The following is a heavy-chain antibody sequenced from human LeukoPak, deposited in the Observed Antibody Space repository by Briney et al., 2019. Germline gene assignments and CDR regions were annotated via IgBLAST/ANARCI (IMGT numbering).Heavy chain of an antibody. J-gene: IGHJ4*02. D-gene: IGHD4-17*01. CDR2: INWNGGST. V-gene: IGHV3-20*04. Sequence: PGGSLRLSCAASGFTFDDYGMSWVRQAPGKGLEWVSGINWNGGSTGYADSVKGRFTISRDNAKNSLYLQMNSLRAEDTAVYYCARDDYGDYGFHYWGQGTLVTVSS. CDR1: GFTFDDYG. CDR3: ARDDYGDYGFHY.